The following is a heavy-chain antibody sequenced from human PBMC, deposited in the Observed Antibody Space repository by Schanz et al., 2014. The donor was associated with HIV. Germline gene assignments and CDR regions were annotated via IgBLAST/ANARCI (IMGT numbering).Heavy chain of an antibody. J-gene: IGHJ4*02. Sequence: QVQLVQSGAEVKKPGSSVKVSCKASGYTFTSYSISWVRQAPGQGLEWMGWISAYNGNTNYAQKFQDRVTLTTDTSTRTAYMELRSLRSDDTAIYYCARDTNWNYFDYWGQGTLVTVSS. CDR2: ISAYNGNT. CDR3: ARDTNWNYFDY. V-gene: IGHV1-18*01. CDR1: GYTFTSYS. D-gene: IGHD2-8*01.